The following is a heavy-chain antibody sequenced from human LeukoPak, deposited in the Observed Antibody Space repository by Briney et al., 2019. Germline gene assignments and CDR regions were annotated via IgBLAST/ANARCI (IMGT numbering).Heavy chain of an antibody. V-gene: IGHV3-43*02. J-gene: IGHJ6*02. CDR1: GFTFGDYA. CDR2: ITGGGDGM. D-gene: IGHD6-19*01. CDR3: ARDAVAGTGSGYYGMDV. Sequence: GGSLRLSCAASGFTFGDYAMHWVRQTPGKGLEWVSLITGGGDGMYYGDSMKGRVTISRDNSKNSLYLQMNSLRAEDTAVYYCARDAVAGTGSGYYGMDVWGQGTTVTVSS.